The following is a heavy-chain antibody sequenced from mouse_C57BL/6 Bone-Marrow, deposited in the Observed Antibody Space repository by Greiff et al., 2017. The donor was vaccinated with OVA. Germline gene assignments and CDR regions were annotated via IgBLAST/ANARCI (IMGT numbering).Heavy chain of an antibody. CDR1: GFTFSSYG. V-gene: IGHV5-6*01. Sequence: EVKLMESGGDLVKPGGSLKLSCAASGFTFSSYGMSWVRQTPDKRLEWVATISSGGSYTYYPDSVKGRFTISRDNAKNTLYLQMSSLKSEDTAMYYCARQILHREDYFDYWGQGTTLTVSS. D-gene: IGHD3-1*01. J-gene: IGHJ2*01. CDR2: ISSGGSYT. CDR3: ARQILHREDYFDY.